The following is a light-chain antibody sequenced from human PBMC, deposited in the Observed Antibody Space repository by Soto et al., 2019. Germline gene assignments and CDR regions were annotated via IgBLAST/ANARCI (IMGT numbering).Light chain of an antibody. CDR2: EVA. Sequence: QSVLTQPASVSGSPGQSITISCTGTNSDVGGYHYVSWYQHHPGKAPKLLIYEVASRPSGVSSRFSGSKSGNTASLTISWLQAEDEADYYCSSFTTSSTLLFGGGTKLTVL. CDR3: SSFTTSSTLL. J-gene: IGLJ3*02. V-gene: IGLV2-14*01. CDR1: NSDVGGYHY.